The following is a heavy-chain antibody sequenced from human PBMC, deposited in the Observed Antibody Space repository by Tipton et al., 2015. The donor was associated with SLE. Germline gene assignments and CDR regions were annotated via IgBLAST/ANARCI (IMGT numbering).Heavy chain of an antibody. CDR2: IYYSGST. CDR1: GGSISSSSYY. D-gene: IGHD6-13*01. CDR3: ARRERAAAVYFDY. J-gene: IGHJ4*02. V-gene: IGHV4-39*01. Sequence: TLSLTCTVSGGSISSSSYYWGWIRQPPGKGLEWIGSIYYSGSTYYNPSLKSRVTISVDTSKNQFSLKLSSVTAADTAVYYCARRERAAAVYFDYWGQGTLVTVSS.